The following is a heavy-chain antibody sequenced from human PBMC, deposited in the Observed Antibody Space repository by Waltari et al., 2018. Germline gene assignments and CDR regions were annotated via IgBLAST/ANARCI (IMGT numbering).Heavy chain of an antibody. D-gene: IGHD4-4*01. Sequence: QVQLQESGPGLVKPSETLSLTCTVSGGSISGYYWSWIRQPPGKGLEWIAYIYYSGSPNYNPPLSNRVSISVATSKHQCSLKVSSVTAADTAVYYCARLPTTVTSPPFDYWGQGILVTVSS. CDR3: ARLPTTVTSPPFDY. CDR2: IYYSGSP. V-gene: IGHV4-59*08. CDR1: GGSISGYY. J-gene: IGHJ4*02.